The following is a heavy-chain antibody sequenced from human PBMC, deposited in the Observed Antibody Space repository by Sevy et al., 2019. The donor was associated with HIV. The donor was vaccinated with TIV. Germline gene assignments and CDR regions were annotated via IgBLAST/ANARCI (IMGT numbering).Heavy chain of an antibody. V-gene: IGHV4-31*01. CDR2: ISHSGRT. Sequence: SETLSLTCTVSGGSIISSAYSWSWIRQHPGKGLECVGYISHSGRTYYNPSLRSHLTISIDTSKNQFSLNLSSVTAADMAVYYCARVYESGGYYGSSPYWFDPWGQGTLVTVSS. CDR3: ARVYESGGYYGSSPYWFDP. CDR1: GGSIISSAYS. J-gene: IGHJ5*02. D-gene: IGHD3-22*01.